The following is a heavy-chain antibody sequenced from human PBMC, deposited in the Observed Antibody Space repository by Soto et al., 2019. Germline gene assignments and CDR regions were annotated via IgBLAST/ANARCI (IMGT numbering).Heavy chain of an antibody. CDR2: IWYDGSNK. J-gene: IGHJ3*02. V-gene: IGHV3-33*01. CDR1: GFTFSSYG. CDR3: ARGLVGAAFDI. D-gene: IGHD2-15*01. Sequence: PGGSLRLSCAASGFTFSSYGMHWVRQAPGKGLEWVAVIWYDGSNKYYADSVKGRFTISRDNSKNTLYLQMNSLRAEDTAVYYCARGLVGAAFDIWGQGTMVTVSS.